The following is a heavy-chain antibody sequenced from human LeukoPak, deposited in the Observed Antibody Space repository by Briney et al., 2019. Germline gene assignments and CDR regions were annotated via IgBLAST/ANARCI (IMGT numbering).Heavy chain of an antibody. V-gene: IGHV1-46*01. CDR1: GHTFTTYN. CDR2: VDPSDGAT. J-gene: IGHJ4*02. Sequence: GASVQVSCQAAGHTFTTYNFYWVGPAPGRGVAGTGIVDPSDGATSYAQKFRGRVAMNRDMTTSTIYLELKSLRSDDTALYYCAGDRGRTFDFEFWGQGTQVTVS. CDR3: AGDRGRTFDFEF. D-gene: IGHD1-14*01.